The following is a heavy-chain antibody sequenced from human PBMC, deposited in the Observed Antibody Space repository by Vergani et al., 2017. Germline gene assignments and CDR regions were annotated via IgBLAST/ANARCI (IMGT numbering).Heavy chain of an antibody. CDR1: GGSISSGGYY. V-gene: IGHV4-61*08. Sequence: QVQLQESGPGLVKPSQTLSLTCTVSGGSISSGGYYWSWIRQHPGKGLEWIGYIYYSGSTNYNPSLKSRVTISVDTSKNQFSLKLSSVTAADTAVYYCAVQTGGIAAAGPYFFDYWGQGTLVTVSS. J-gene: IGHJ4*02. CDR3: AVQTGGIAAAGPYFFDY. D-gene: IGHD6-13*01. CDR2: IYYSGST.